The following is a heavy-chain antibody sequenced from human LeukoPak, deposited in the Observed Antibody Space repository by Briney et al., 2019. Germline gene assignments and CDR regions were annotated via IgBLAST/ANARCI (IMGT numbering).Heavy chain of an antibody. D-gene: IGHD6-19*01. CDR3: ARDQPYSSGWYGAFGY. CDR1: GFTFNTYS. J-gene: IGHJ4*02. V-gene: IGHV3-48*04. Sequence: QAGGSLRLSCAASGFTFNTYSMNWVRQAPGKGLEWVSYISSSGSTIYYADSVKGRFTISRDNDKNSLYLQVNSLRAEDTAVYYCARDQPYSSGWYGAFGYWGQGTLVTVSS. CDR2: ISSSGSTI.